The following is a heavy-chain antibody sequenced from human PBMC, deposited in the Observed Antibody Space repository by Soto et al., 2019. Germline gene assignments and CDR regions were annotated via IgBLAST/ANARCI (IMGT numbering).Heavy chain of an antibody. CDR3: AGSSGPSPNWFDP. Sequence: SVKVSCKASGGTFSSYTISWVRQAPGQGLEWMGRIIPILGIANYAQKFQGRVTITADKSTSTAYMELSSLRSEDTAVYYCAGSSGPSPNWFDPWGQGTLVTVSS. V-gene: IGHV1-69*02. CDR1: GGTFSSYT. D-gene: IGHD6-19*01. CDR2: IIPILGIA. J-gene: IGHJ5*02.